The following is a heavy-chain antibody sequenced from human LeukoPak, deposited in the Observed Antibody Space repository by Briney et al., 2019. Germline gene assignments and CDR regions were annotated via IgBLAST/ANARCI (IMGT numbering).Heavy chain of an antibody. CDR1: GGSLSSYY. Sequence: SETLSLTCTVSGGSLSSYYWTWIRQPPGKGLEWVGYIYFTGSTNYNPSLKGRVTMSVATSNNQFSLRLTSVTAADTAVYYCARADCSTTSCPMDVWGQGATVTVSS. J-gene: IGHJ6*02. D-gene: IGHD2-2*01. V-gene: IGHV4-59*01. CDR3: ARADCSTTSCPMDV. CDR2: IYFTGST.